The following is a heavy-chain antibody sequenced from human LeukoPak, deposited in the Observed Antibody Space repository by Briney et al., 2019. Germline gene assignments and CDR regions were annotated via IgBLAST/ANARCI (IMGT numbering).Heavy chain of an antibody. CDR3: ARGSGGSPGADAFDI. J-gene: IGHJ3*02. CDR1: GFTVSSNY. Sequence: TGGSLRLSCAASGFTVSSNYMSWVRQAPGKGLEWVSVIYSGGSTYYADSVKGRFTISRDNSKNTLYLQMNSLRAEDTAVYYCARGSGGSPGADAFDIWGQGTMVTVSS. CDR2: IYSGGST. D-gene: IGHD1-26*01. V-gene: IGHV3-66*01.